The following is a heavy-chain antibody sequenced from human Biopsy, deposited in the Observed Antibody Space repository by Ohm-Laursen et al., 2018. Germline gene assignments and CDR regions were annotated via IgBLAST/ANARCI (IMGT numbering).Heavy chain of an antibody. Sequence: GTLSLTCTVSGGSISSDYWSWIRQTPGKGLEWIGYISYTGDTNYNPSLESRITISLDTSKNQFSLMLSSVTAADTAVCYCARSNGYGDYRFDDWGQGTLVTVAS. J-gene: IGHJ4*02. CDR1: GGSISSDY. CDR2: ISYTGDT. D-gene: IGHD4-11*01. CDR3: ARSNGYGDYRFDD. V-gene: IGHV4-59*01.